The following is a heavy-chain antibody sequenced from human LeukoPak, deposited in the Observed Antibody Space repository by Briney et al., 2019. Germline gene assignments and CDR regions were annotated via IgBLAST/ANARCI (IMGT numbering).Heavy chain of an antibody. Sequence: SETLSLTCTVSGVSVSSGSYYWSWIRQPPGKGLEWIGYIYYSGSTNHNPSLKSRVTISVDTSKNQFSLKLSSVTAADTAVYYCASPTVMGAFDIWGQGTMVTVSS. D-gene: IGHD4-17*01. J-gene: IGHJ3*02. CDR3: ASPTVMGAFDI. CDR1: GVSVSSGSYY. CDR2: IYYSGST. V-gene: IGHV4-61*01.